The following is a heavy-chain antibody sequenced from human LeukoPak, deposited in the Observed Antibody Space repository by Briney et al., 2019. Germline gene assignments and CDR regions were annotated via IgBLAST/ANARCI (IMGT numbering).Heavy chain of an antibody. CDR3: ARALKGQIVVVRVGWFDP. D-gene: IGHD2-2*01. CDR1: GGSISSGGYY. J-gene: IGHJ5*02. CDR2: IYYSGST. Sequence: PTQTLSLTCTVSGGSISSGGYYWSWIRQHPGKGLEWIGYIYYSGSTYYNPSLKSRVTISVDTSKNQFSLKLSSVTAADTAVYYCARALKGQIVVVRVGWFDPWGQGTLVTVSP. V-gene: IGHV4-31*03.